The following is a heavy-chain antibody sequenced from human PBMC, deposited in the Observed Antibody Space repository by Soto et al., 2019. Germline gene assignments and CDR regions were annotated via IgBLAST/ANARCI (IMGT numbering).Heavy chain of an antibody. D-gene: IGHD5-18*01. CDR1: GGTFSSYA. CDR3: ARVGTAMVTGSSWSSYYYYGMDV. J-gene: IGHJ6*02. V-gene: IGHV1-69*13. Sequence: SVKVSCKASGGTFSSYAISWVRQAPGQGLEWMGGIIPIFGTANYAQKFQGRVTITADESTSTAYMELSSLRFEGTAVYYCARVGTAMVTGSSWSSYYYYGMDVWGQGTTVTVSS. CDR2: IIPIFGTA.